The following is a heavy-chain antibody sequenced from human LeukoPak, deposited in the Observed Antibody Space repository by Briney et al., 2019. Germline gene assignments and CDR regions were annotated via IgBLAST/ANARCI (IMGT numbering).Heavy chain of an antibody. J-gene: IGHJ4*02. V-gene: IGHV3-7*01. Sequence: PGGSLRLSCAASGFTFSSHWMNWVRQAPGKGLEWVANIKEDGSEKDNVDSVKGRFTISRDNAKNSLYLQMDSLRAEDTAVYYCARDRIGGEEYWGQGTLVTVSS. CDR3: ARDRIGGEEY. CDR1: GFTFSSHW. D-gene: IGHD3-16*01. CDR2: IKEDGSEK.